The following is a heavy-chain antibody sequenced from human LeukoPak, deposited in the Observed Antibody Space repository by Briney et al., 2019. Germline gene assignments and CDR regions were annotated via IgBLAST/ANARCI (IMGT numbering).Heavy chain of an antibody. V-gene: IGHV3-7*01. D-gene: IGHD3-22*01. CDR1: GFTFSSYW. J-gene: IGHJ4*02. CDR3: ARDTYYYDSSGYYYPGGCDY. CDR2: IKQDGSEK. Sequence: PGGSLRLSCAASGFTFSSYWMSWVRQAPGKGLEWVANIKQDGSEKYYVDSVKGRFTISRDNAKNSLYLQMNSLRAEDTAVYYCARDTYYYDSSGYYYPGGCDYWGQGTLVTVSS.